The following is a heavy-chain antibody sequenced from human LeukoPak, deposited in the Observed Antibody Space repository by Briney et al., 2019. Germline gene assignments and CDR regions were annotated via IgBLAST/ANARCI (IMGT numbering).Heavy chain of an antibody. D-gene: IGHD3-10*01. CDR2: ISGRGDTI. Sequence: GGSLRLSCAASGFTFRVYEMQWVRQAPGKGLEWVSYISGRGDTIYYADSVKGRFTISRDNARNSLYLQMNSLRSEDTALYYCARGDYYGSQNYTYDIWSQGTMVTVSS. CDR1: GFTFRVYE. CDR3: ARGDYYGSQNYTYDI. V-gene: IGHV3-48*03. J-gene: IGHJ3*02.